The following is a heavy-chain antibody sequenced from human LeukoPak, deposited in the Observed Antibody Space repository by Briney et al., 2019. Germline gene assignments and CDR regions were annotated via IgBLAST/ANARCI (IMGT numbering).Heavy chain of an antibody. CDR1: GASISSYY. Sequence: SETLSLTCTVSGASISSYYWSWIRQPAGKGLEWIGRIYTSGSTNYNPSLKSRVTMSVDTSKNQFFLKLSSVTAADTAVYYCARGPGSGYPYYFDYWGQGTLVTVSS. J-gene: IGHJ4*02. CDR3: ARGPGSGYPYYFDY. CDR2: IYTSGST. D-gene: IGHD3-3*01. V-gene: IGHV4-4*07.